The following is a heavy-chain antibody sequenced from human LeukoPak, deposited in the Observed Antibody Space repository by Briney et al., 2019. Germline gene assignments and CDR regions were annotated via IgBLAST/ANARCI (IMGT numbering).Heavy chain of an antibody. V-gene: IGHV4-61*02. D-gene: IGHD6-19*01. CDR1: GGSISSGSHY. CDR3: AREGIAVAEILDY. CDR2: IYTSGST. Sequence: SETLSLTCTVSGGSISSGSHYWNWIRQPAGEGLEWIGRIYTSGSTNYNPSLKSRVTISVGTSKNQFSLKLSSVTAADTAVYYCAREGIAVAEILDYWGQGTLVTVSS. J-gene: IGHJ4*02.